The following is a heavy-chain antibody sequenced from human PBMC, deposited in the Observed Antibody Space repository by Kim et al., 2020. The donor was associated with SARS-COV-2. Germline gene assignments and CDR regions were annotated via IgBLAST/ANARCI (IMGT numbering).Heavy chain of an antibody. CDR1: GGSIRDSSYY. V-gene: IGHV4-39*01. CDR2: VYYSGNT. Sequence: SETLSLTCTVSGGSIRDSSYYWGWFRQPPGKGLEWIGTVYYSGNTYYSPSLRSRVTILVDTSKNQFSLRLGSVTTADTALYFCERQRDSGTWYVAHYY. CDR3: ERQRDSGTWYVAHYY. J-gene: IGHJ6*01. D-gene: IGHD6-13*01.